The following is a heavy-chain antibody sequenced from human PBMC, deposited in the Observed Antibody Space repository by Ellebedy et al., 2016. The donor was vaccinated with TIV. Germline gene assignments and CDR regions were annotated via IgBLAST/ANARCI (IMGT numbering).Heavy chain of an antibody. CDR2: IYYSGST. CDR3: AIWPVVIGNWFDP. V-gene: IGHV4-39*01. CDR1: GGSISSTSYY. J-gene: IGHJ5*02. D-gene: IGHD3-22*01. Sequence: SETLSLTCTVSGGSISSTSYYWGWIRQPPGKGLEWIGNIYYSGSTHYNPSLKSRFTISVDTSKNQFSLKLNSVTAADTAVYYCAIWPVVIGNWFDPWGQGTLVTVSS.